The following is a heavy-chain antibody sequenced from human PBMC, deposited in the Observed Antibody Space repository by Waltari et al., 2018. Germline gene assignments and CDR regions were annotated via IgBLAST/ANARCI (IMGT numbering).Heavy chain of an antibody. J-gene: IGHJ4*02. CDR2: IYHNGST. Sequence: QVQLQESGPGLVKPSGTLSLTCAVSGGSLRSTNWWSWVRQPPGRGLEWIGEIYHNGSTSYNPSLGRRVTVSVDKSKKQFSLKVTSVPAADTAVYYCARDAIRAALDHWGPGILVTVSS. D-gene: IGHD6-25*01. V-gene: IGHV4-4*02. CDR1: GGSLRSTNW. CDR3: ARDAIRAALDH.